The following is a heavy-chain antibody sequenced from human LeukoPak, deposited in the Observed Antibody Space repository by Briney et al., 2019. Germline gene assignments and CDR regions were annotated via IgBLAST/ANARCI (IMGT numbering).Heavy chain of an antibody. CDR1: GFTFSHYN. D-gene: IGHD4-17*01. Sequence: PGGCLRLSCAASGFTFSHYNMNWVRLAPGKGLEWISYIRNDGGSIYYAHSVRGRFTISRDNAKSSLYLQMNSLGAEDTAVYYCARGGDYGDYQGTWGQGTLVTVSS. V-gene: IGHV3-48*01. J-gene: IGHJ5*02. CDR2: IRNDGGSI. CDR3: ARGGDYGDYQGT.